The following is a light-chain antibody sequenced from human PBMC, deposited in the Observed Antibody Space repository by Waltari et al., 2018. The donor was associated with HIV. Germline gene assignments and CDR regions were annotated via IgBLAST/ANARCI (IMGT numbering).Light chain of an antibody. Sequence: QSALTQPPSVSGSPGQSVSISCSGTTSDVGFYDYVSWYQQYPGKAPKLIIFDVNQRPSGGPGRFSGSKSGNTASLTISGLQTEDEADYFCCAYAAGHVSYVFGNGTAVAVL. CDR3: CAYAAGHVSYV. CDR1: TSDVGFYDY. V-gene: IGLV2-11*01. J-gene: IGLJ1*01. CDR2: DVN.